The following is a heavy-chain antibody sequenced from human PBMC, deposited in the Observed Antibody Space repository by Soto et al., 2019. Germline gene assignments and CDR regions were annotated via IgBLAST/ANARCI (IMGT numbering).Heavy chain of an antibody. CDR2: ISGSGGST. CDR3: AKERGYNYGYDAMDV. Sequence: EVQLLESGGGLVQPGGSLRLSCAASGFTFSSYAMSWVRQAPGKGLEWVSGISGSGGSTYYADSVKGRFTISRDNSKSTLYLQTNSLRAEDTAVYSCAKERGYNYGYDAMDVWGQGTTVTVSS. J-gene: IGHJ6*02. D-gene: IGHD5-18*01. CDR1: GFTFSSYA. V-gene: IGHV3-23*01.